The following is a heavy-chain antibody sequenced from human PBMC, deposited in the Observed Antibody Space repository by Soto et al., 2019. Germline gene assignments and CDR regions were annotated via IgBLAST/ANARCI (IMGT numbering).Heavy chain of an antibody. CDR1: GGSISSGGYY. J-gene: IGHJ6*03. V-gene: IGHV4-31*03. Sequence: SQTLSLTCTVSGGSISSGGYYWSWIRQHPGKGLEWIGYIYYSGSTYYNPSLKSRVTISVDTSKNQFSLKLSSVTAADTAVYYCARDMGPTGFRAVYYMDVLGKGTTVTGSS. CDR2: IYYSGST. D-gene: IGHD1-26*01. CDR3: ARDMGPTGFRAVYYMDV.